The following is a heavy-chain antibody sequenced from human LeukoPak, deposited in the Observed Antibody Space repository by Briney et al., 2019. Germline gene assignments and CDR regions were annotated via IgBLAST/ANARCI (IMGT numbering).Heavy chain of an antibody. CDR1: GFTFSSYS. CDR2: ISSSSSYI. CDR3: ARDSRGIAVAGFDY. V-gene: IGHV3-21*01. Sequence: GGSLRLSCAASGFTFSSYSMNWVRQAPGKGLEWVSSISSSSSYIYYADSVKGRFTISRDNAKNSLYLQMNSLRAEDTAVYYCARDSRGIAVAGFDYWGQGTLVTVSS. D-gene: IGHD6-19*01. J-gene: IGHJ4*02.